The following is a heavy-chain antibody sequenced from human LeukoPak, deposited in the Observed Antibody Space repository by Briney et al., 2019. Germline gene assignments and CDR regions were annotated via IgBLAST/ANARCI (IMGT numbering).Heavy chain of an antibody. J-gene: IGHJ4*02. V-gene: IGHV4-39*07. CDR1: GGSISRSSYY. CDR2: IFYSGST. Sequence: PSETLSLTCTVSGGSISRSSYYWGWIRQPPGKGLEWIGSIFYSGSTYYNPSLKSRVTISVDTSKNQFSLKLSSVTAADTAVYYCARGRGYSYGYPTHYFDYWGQGTLVTVSS. CDR3: ARGRGYSYGYPTHYFDY. D-gene: IGHD5-18*01.